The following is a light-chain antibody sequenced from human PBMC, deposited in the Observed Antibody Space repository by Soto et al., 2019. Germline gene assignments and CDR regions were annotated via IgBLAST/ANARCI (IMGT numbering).Light chain of an antibody. Sequence: QSVLTQPASVSGSPGQSITISCTGTSSDVGGYNYVSWYQQHPGKAPKLMIYEVSTRPSGVSNRFSGSKSGNTASLTIAGLQAEDEAYYYCSSYTSSSTRVFGGGTKLTVL. CDR2: EVS. CDR3: SSYTSSSTRV. V-gene: IGLV2-14*01. J-gene: IGLJ3*02. CDR1: SSDVGGYNY.